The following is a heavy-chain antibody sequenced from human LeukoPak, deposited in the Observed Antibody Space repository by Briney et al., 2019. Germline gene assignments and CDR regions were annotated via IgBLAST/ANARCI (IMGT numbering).Heavy chain of an antibody. CDR3: VADPINFDY. CDR1: GGSISSYY. CDR2: IYYSGST. J-gene: IGHJ4*02. V-gene: IGHV4-59*01. Sequence: SETLSLTCTVSGGSISSYYWSWIRQPPGKGLEWIGYIYYSGSTKYNPSLKSRVTISVDTSKNQFSLKLSSVTAADTAVYYCVADPINFDYWGQGRLVTVSS.